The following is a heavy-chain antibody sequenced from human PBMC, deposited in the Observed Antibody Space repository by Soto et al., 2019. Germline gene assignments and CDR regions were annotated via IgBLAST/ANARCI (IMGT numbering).Heavy chain of an antibody. D-gene: IGHD1-26*01. V-gene: IGHV3-23*01. CDR1: GFTFSSYA. CDR3: ATDYVGDNRYLDY. Sequence: EVQLLESGGGLVQPGGSLRLSCAASGFTFSSYAMSWVRQAPGKGLEWVSAISGSGGSTYYADSVKGRFTSSRDNSKNALYLQMNSLRAEDTAVYYCATDYVGDNRYLDYWGQGTLVTVSA. CDR2: ISGSGGST. J-gene: IGHJ4*02.